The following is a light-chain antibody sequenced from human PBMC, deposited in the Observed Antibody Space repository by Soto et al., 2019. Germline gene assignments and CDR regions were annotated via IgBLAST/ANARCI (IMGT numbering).Light chain of an antibody. Sequence: QPVLTQSSSASASLGSSVKLTCTLSSGHSSYIIAWHQQQPGKAPRYLMKLEGSGSYNKGSGVPDRFSGSSSGADRYLIISNLQSEDEADYYCETWDSKTVVLGGGTKLTVL. V-gene: IGLV4-60*03. CDR1: SGHSSYI. CDR2: LEGSGSY. CDR3: ETWDSKTVV. J-gene: IGLJ2*01.